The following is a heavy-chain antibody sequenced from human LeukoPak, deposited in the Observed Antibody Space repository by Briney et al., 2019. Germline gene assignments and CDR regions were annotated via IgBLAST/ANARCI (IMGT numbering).Heavy chain of an antibody. Sequence: GGSLRLSCAASGFTFSSYSMNWVRQAPGKGLEWVSSISSSSSYIYYADSVKGRFTISRDNAKNSLYLQMNSLRAEDTAVYYCAKDGVVVPAAILVSYYYYMDVWGKGTTVTVSS. D-gene: IGHD2-2*01. CDR2: ISSSSSYI. CDR3: AKDGVVVPAAILVSYYYYMDV. V-gene: IGHV3-21*04. J-gene: IGHJ6*03. CDR1: GFTFSSYS.